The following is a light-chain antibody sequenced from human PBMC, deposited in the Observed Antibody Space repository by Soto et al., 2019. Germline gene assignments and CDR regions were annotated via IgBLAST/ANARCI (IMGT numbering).Light chain of an antibody. Sequence: EIVLTQSPATLSLSPVERSTLSFRASQSVSSYLAWYQQKPGQAPRLLIYDAYNRATGIPARFSGSGSGTDFTLTISSLQSEDFALYYCQQYDNWPPVTFGQGTRLEI. CDR3: QQYDNWPPVT. CDR2: DAY. V-gene: IGKV3-11*01. J-gene: IGKJ5*01. CDR1: QSVSSY.